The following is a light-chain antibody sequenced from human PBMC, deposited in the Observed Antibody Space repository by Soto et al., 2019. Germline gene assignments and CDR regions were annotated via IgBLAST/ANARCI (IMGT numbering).Light chain of an antibody. CDR2: EVT. J-gene: IGLJ3*02. Sequence: QSALTQPASVSVSPGQSITISCTGTSSDIGNYNYVSWYQQHPGKAPKLIIYEVTNRPSGVSDRFSGSKSGNTASLTISGLQAEDEADYHCSSYIRSSSSWVFGGGTKLTVL. V-gene: IGLV2-14*01. CDR1: SSDIGNYNY. CDR3: SSYIRSSSSWV.